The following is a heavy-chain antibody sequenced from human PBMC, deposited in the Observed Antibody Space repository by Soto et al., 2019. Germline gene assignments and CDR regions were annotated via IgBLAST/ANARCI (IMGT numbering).Heavy chain of an antibody. Sequence: EVQLVESGGDLVQPGGSLRLSCAASGFTFSRYEMNWVRQAPGKGLEWISYISTSGRTIYYADSVKGRFTISRENAKNSLYLQMNSLRAEDTAVYYCARELAAAGSFDYWGQGTLVTVSS. CDR1: GFTFSRYE. D-gene: IGHD6-13*01. CDR2: ISTSGRTI. V-gene: IGHV3-48*03. J-gene: IGHJ4*02. CDR3: ARELAAAGSFDY.